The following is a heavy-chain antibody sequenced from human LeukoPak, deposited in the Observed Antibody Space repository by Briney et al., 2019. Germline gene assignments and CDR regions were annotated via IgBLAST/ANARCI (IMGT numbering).Heavy chain of an antibody. D-gene: IGHD4-17*01. CDR2: IKSDGSST. Sequence: GGSLRLSCAASGFTFSSYSMNWVRQAPGKGLVWVSRIKSDGSSTSYAGSVKGRFTISRDNAKNTLYLQMNSLRGEDTAVYYCAGDPDYGGYSRLDYWGQGTLVTVSS. CDR3: AGDPDYGGYSRLDY. CDR1: GFTFSSYS. V-gene: IGHV3-74*01. J-gene: IGHJ4*02.